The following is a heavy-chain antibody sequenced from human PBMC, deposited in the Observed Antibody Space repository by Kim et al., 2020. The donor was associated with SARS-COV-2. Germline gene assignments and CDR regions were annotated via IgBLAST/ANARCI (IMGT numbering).Heavy chain of an antibody. CDR1: GFTFNNYW. V-gene: IGHV3-74*01. J-gene: IGHJ4*01. CDR3: ARALAVAGTGGYY. D-gene: IGHD6-19*01. Sequence: GGSLRLSCAASGFTFNNYWMHWVRQAPGKGLVWVSRINSDGSSTSYADSVTGRFTISRDNAKNTVYLQMNSLRAEDTAVYYCARALAVAGTGGYYWGQGTLVTDSS. CDR2: INSDGSST.